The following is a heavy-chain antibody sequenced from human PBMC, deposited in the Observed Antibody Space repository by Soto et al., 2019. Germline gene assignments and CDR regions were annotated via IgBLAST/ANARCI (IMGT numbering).Heavy chain of an antibody. CDR2: MNPNSGNT. J-gene: IGHJ4*01. CDR3: VIRIRSGWDTGFY. Sequence: QVQLVQSGAEVKKPGASVRVSCKTSGYTFTNYDINWVRQAAGQGLEWMGWMNPNSGNTGYAQSFQGRVTLTRDSAISTAYIELSILRSEAAVVYYCVIRIRSGWDTGFYWGYGTLVNVSS. D-gene: IGHD6-19*01. V-gene: IGHV1-8*01. CDR1: GYTFTNYD.